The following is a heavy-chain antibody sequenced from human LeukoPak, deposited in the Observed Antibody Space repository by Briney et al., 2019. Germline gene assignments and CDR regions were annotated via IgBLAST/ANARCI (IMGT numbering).Heavy chain of an antibody. CDR2: IKQDGSEK. J-gene: IGHJ4*02. Sequence: GGSLRLSCAASGFTFSSYRMSWVRQAPGKGLEWVANIKQDGSEKYYVDSVKGRFTISRDNAKNSLYLQMNSLRAEDTAVYYCARVGVGATMGVFDYWGQGTLVTVSS. D-gene: IGHD1-26*01. CDR3: ARVGVGATMGVFDY. V-gene: IGHV3-7*01. CDR1: GFTFSSYR.